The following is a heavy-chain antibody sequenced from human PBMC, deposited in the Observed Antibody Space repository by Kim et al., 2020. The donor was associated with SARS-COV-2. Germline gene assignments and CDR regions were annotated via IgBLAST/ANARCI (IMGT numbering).Heavy chain of an antibody. J-gene: IGHJ6*02. V-gene: IGHV3-21*01. D-gene: IGHD2-8*02. CDR3: AGPWSTSGYYCGMDV. Sequence: DTVKGRFTGSRDNATNSLYLELNSLRAEDTAVYYCAGPWSTSGYYCGMDVWGQGTTVTVSS.